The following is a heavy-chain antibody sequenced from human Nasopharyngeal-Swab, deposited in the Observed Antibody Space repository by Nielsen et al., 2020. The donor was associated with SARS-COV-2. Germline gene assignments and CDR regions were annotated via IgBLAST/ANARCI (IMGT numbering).Heavy chain of an antibody. Sequence: SETLSLTCTVSGSSISSGYYWSWIRQPPGKGLEWIGYIYYSGSTSYNPSLKSRVTISVDTSKNQFSLKLSSVTAADTAVYYCARVVIVGYCSSTSCWAFDPWGQGTLVTVSS. CDR1: GSSISSGYY. J-gene: IGHJ5*02. CDR3: ARVVIVGYCSSTSCWAFDP. D-gene: IGHD2-2*01. V-gene: IGHV4-61*01. CDR2: IYYSGST.